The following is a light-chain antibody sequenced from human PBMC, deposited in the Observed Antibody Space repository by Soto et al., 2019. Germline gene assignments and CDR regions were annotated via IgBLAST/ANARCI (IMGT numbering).Light chain of an antibody. CDR2: TSN. CDR1: NSNIGSNK. J-gene: IGLJ1*01. CDR3: ATWDDSLHGYV. V-gene: IGLV1-44*01. Sequence: QAVGTQPPSASGTPGQRVTVSCSGSNSNIGSNKVNWYQQLPGTAPKLLIYTSNQRPSGVPDRFSGSKSGTSASLAISGLQSEDEADYYCATWDDSLHGYVFGTGTKVTVL.